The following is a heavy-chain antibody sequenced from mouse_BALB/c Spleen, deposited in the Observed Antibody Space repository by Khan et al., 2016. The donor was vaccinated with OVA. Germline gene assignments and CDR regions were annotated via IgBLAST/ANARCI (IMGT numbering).Heavy chain of an antibody. CDR3: GRSAI. Sequence: EVELVESGGGIVQPGGSRKRSCAASRFTFSSYGMSSVRQAPNKGLELVATISSDSGIIYYLDSVKRRFTISGDSPKNTLYLPMRSLKSEDTAMYYRGRSAIWGEGTTLTVSS. J-gene: IGHJ2*01. D-gene: IGHD2-12*01. CDR1: RFTFSSYG. V-gene: IGHV5-6-3*01. CDR2: ISSDSGII.